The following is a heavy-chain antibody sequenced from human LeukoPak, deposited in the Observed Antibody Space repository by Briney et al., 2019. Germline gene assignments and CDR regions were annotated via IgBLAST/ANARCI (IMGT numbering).Heavy chain of an antibody. V-gene: IGHV3-11*04. D-gene: IGHD6-13*01. J-gene: IGHJ4*02. CDR2: ISSSGSTI. CDR3: ARDSGSLYSSSWYGY. CDR1: GFTFGDYA. Sequence: GGSLRLSCTASGFTFGDYAMSWVRQAPGKGLEWVSYISSSGSTIYYADSVKGRFTISRDNAKNSLYLQMNSLRAEDTAVYYCARDSGSLYSSSWYGYWGQGTLVTVSS.